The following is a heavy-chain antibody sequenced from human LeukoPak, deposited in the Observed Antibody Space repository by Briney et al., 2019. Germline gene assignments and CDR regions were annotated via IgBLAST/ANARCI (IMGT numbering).Heavy chain of an antibody. CDR2: TIPIFDSA. Sequence: SVKVSCKASGGTFSSYAISWVRQAPGEGHEWRGGTIPIFDSANYPQKFQVRVTITPYESTSTAYMELSSLRSEDTAVYYCARENRYFDWSRAFDIWGQGTMVTVSS. CDR1: GGTFSSYA. J-gene: IGHJ3*02. CDR3: ARENRYFDWSRAFDI. D-gene: IGHD3-9*01. V-gene: IGHV1-69*13.